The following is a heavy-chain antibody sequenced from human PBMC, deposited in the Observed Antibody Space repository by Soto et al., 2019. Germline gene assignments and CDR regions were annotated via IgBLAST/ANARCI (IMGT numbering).Heavy chain of an antibody. CDR3: ARGALGNYYQDS. Sequence: GVSLSLSCATSGFTFSRDWMHWVRQAPGKGLVWVSRINSDGTRTNYADYAMGRFTISRDNAKNTLYLQMNSLRAEDTAVYFCARGALGNYYQDSWGQGTPVTVSS. CDR1: GFTFSRDW. D-gene: IGHD3-10*01. J-gene: IGHJ4*02. V-gene: IGHV3-74*01. CDR2: INSDGTRT.